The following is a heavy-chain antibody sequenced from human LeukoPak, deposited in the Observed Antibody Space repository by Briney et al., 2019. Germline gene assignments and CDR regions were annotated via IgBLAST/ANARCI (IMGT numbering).Heavy chain of an antibody. J-gene: IGHJ3*02. V-gene: IGHV4-30-4*01. CDR3: ARGDAYYDILTGYWPGDAFDI. Sequence: SQTLSLTCTVSGGSISSGDYYWSWIRQPPGKGLEWIGFIYYSGSTYYNPSLKSRVTMSVDTSKNQFSLKLSSVTAADTAVYYCARGDAYYDILTGYWPGDAFDIWGQGTMVTVSS. D-gene: IGHD3-9*01. CDR2: IYYSGST. CDR1: GGSISSGDYY.